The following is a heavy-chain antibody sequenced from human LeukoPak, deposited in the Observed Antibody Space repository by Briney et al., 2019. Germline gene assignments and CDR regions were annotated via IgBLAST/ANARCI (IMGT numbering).Heavy chain of an antibody. D-gene: IGHD3-9*01. CDR3: AKDLYDILTGTAFDI. CDR2: ISGSGGST. V-gene: IGHV3-23*01. CDR1: GFTFSSYA. J-gene: IGHJ3*02. Sequence: GGSLRLSCAASGFTFSSYAMSWVRQAPGKGLEWVSAISGSGGSTYYADSAKGRFTISRDNSKNTLYLQMNSLRAEDTAVYYCAKDLYDILTGTAFDIWGQGTMVTVSS.